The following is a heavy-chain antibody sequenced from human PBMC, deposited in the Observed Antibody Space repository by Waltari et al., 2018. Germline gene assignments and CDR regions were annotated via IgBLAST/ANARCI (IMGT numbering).Heavy chain of an antibody. CDR2: IKQDGSEK. CDR1: GFTFSSYW. J-gene: IGHJ6*02. V-gene: IGHV3-7*01. Sequence: LVQPGGSLRLSCAASGFTFSSYWMSWVRQAPGKGLEWVANIKQDGSEKYYVDSVKGRFTISRDNAKNSLYLQMNSLRAEDTAVYYCARETREYYGSGISYGMDVWGQGTTVTVSS. CDR3: ARETREYYGSGISYGMDV. D-gene: IGHD3-10*01.